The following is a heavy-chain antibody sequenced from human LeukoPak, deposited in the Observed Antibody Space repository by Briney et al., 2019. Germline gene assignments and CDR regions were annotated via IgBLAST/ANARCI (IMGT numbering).Heavy chain of an antibody. CDR3: ARIEMATTTGAFDI. J-gene: IGHJ3*02. CDR1: GDSISSSHW. Sequence: PSETLSLTCAVSGDSISSSHWWSWVRQSPGKGLEWIGEIYHSGSTNYNPSLKSRVTISLDKSKNQFSLKLSSVTAADTAVYYCARIEMATTTGAFDIWGQGTMVTVSS. CDR2: IYHSGST. V-gene: IGHV4-4*02. D-gene: IGHD5-24*01.